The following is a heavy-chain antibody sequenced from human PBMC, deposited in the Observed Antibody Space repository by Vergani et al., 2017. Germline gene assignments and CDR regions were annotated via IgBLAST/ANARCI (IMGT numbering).Heavy chain of an antibody. CDR2: IKQDGSEK. J-gene: IGHJ6*02. Sequence: VQLVESGGGVVQPGRSLRLSCAASGFTFSSYGMHWVRQAPGKGLEWVANIKQDGSEKYYVDSVKGRFTISRDNAKNSLYLQMNSLRAEDTAVYYCARDPSYYYDPMDVWGQGTTVTVSS. CDR1: GFTFSSYG. V-gene: IGHV3-7*03. D-gene: IGHD3-22*01. CDR3: ARDPSYYYDPMDV.